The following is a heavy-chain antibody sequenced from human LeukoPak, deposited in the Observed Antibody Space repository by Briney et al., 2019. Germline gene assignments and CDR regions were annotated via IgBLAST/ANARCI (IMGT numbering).Heavy chain of an antibody. Sequence: SETLSLTCTVSGGSISSSSYYWSWIRQSPGKGLEWIASIYYSGSTSYNPSLKSRVTISVDTSKDQFSLKLSSVTAADTAVYYCTRVPTVTFFDYWGQGTLVTVSS. CDR1: GGSISSSSYY. J-gene: IGHJ4*02. CDR2: IYYSGST. D-gene: IGHD4-17*01. V-gene: IGHV4-39*01. CDR3: TRVPTVTFFDY.